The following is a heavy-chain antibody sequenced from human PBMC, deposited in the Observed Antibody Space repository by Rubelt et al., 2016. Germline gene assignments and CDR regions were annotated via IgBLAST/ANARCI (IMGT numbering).Heavy chain of an antibody. CDR3: ARVGFYYDSGSYVD. CDR1: GYTFTSYY. V-gene: IGHV1-46*01. J-gene: IGHJ4*02. Sequence: QVQLVQSGAEVKKPGASVKVSCKASGYTFTSYYMHWVRQAPGQGLEWMGIINPSGGSTTYDQKFQGRVTMDRDTSTSTVYMDLSSLRGEDTAVYYCARVGFYYDSGSYVDWGQGTLVTVSS. CDR2: INPSGGST. D-gene: IGHD3-10*01.